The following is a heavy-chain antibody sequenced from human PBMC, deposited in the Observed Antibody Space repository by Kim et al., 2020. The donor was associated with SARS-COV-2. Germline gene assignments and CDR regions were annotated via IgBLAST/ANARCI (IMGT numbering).Heavy chain of an antibody. CDR3: ASAHITMVRGVIMKYYYYGMDV. D-gene: IGHD3-10*01. CDR2: IIPIFGTA. CDR1: GGTFSSYA. J-gene: IGHJ6*02. V-gene: IGHV1-69*13. Sequence: SVKVSCKASGGTFSSYAISWVRQAPGQGLEWMGGIIPIFGTANYAQKFQGRVTITADESTSTAYMELSSLRSEDTAVYYCASAHITMVRGVIMKYYYYGMDVWGQGTTVTVSS.